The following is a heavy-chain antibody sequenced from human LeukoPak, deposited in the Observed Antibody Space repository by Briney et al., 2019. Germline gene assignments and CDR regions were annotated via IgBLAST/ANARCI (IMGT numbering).Heavy chain of an antibody. CDR1: GFTFSSYA. CDR2: ISYDGSNK. CDR3: ARDKGITMIRGVIYGMDV. D-gene: IGHD3-22*01. V-gene: IGHV3-30-3*01. J-gene: IGHJ6*02. Sequence: GGSLRLSCAASGFTFSSYAMPWVRQAPGKGLEWVAVISYDGSNKYYADSVKGRFTISRDNSKNTLYLQMNSLRAEDTAVYYCARDKGITMIRGVIYGMDVWGQGTTVTVSS.